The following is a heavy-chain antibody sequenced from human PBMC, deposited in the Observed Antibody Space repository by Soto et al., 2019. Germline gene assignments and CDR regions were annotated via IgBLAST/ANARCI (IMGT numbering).Heavy chain of an antibody. V-gene: IGHV3-13*01. D-gene: IGHD2-15*01. CDR3: ARGQEVGAHFFDS. CDR1: VFTFSGFD. CDR2: IGTAGDT. J-gene: IGHJ4*02. Sequence: PWGSLRISCESSVFTFSGFDMHWVRQPTGKGLEWVSTIGTAGDTYYTVSVKGRFTISRDNAKNSLSLQMNSLRAGDTAVYFCARGQEVGAHFFDSWGQGTKVTVSS.